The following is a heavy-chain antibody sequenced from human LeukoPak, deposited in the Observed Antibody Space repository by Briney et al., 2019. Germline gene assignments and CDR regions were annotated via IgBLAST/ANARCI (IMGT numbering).Heavy chain of an antibody. CDR2: IKGDGSDK. V-gene: IGHV3-7*03. D-gene: IGHD3-10*01. CDR3: ARAQWSYPFDV. Sequence: GGSLRLSCAASGFSSSNYWMTWIRQAPGKGLEWVATIKGDGSDKHYVASVKGRFTISRDHVKNSLYLQLNNLRAEDTAIYYCARAQWSYPFDVWGQGTRVTVSS. J-gene: IGHJ3*01. CDR1: GFSSSNYW.